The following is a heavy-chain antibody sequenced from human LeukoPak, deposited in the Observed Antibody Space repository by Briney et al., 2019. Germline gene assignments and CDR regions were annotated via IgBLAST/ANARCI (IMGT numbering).Heavy chain of an antibody. D-gene: IGHD3-22*01. CDR3: AXXXXXXXYYDSSGIDY. Sequence: PSETLSLTCAVYGGSFSGYYWSWIRQPPGKGLEWIGEINHSGSTNYNPSLKSRVTISVDTSKNQFSLKLSSVTASDTAVYSVAXXXXXXXYYDSSGIDYWGQGTLVTVSS. CDR2: INHSGST. CDR1: GGSFSGYY. J-gene: IGHJ4*02. V-gene: IGHV4-34*01.